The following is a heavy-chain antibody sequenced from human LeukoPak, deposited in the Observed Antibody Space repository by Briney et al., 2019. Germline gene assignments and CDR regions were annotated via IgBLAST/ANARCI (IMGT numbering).Heavy chain of an antibody. D-gene: IGHD3-10*01. CDR2: ISAYNGNT. CDR3: ARDLLRDYGSGTYYQYNWFDP. V-gene: IGHV1-18*01. J-gene: IGHJ5*02. CDR1: GYTFTSYA. Sequence: GASVKVSCKASGYTFTSYAISWVRQAPGQGLEWMGWISAYNGNTNYAQKPQGRVTMTTDTSTSTAYMELRSLRSDDTAVYYCARDLLRDYGSGTYYQYNWFDPWGQGTLVTVSS.